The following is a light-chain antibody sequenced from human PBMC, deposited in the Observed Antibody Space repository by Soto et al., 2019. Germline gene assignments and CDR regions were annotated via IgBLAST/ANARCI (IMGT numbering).Light chain of an antibody. Sequence: EVVLTQSPATLCLSPGGRASLSCRAMQSVSSYLAWYQQKPGQAPRLLIYDASNRATGIPARFSGSGSGTDFTLTISSLEPEDFAVYYCQQRSNWPPWTFGQGTKV. CDR1: QSVSSY. V-gene: IGKV3-11*01. J-gene: IGKJ1*01. CDR3: QQRSNWPPWT. CDR2: DAS.